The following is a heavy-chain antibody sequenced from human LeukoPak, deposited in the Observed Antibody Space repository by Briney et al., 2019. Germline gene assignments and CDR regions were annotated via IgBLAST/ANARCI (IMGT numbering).Heavy chain of an antibody. CDR2: VNPYSGDR. CDR3: ARTTSFTASGYDY. CDR1: GYTFTTYH. D-gene: IGHD6-25*01. Sequence: ASVKVSCKTSGYTFTTYHINWVRQATGQRLEWLGWVNPYSGDRGYAQNFQGRLSITSDTSISTAYMELGSLRSDYTAVYFWARTTSFTASGYDYWGQGTLVTVSS. V-gene: IGHV1-8*03. J-gene: IGHJ4*02.